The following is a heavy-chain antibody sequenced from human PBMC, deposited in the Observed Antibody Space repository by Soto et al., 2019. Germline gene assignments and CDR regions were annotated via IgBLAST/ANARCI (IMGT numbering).Heavy chain of an antibody. V-gene: IGHV1-46*01. J-gene: IGHJ5*02. CDR3: ARDLAAGDL. CDR2: INPMGGST. Sequence: QEQLVQSGAEVKEPGASVKVSCKASGYTFINYYIHWVRQAPGQGLEWMAIINPMGGSTNYAQEFQGRLPLTRATSPGPGYMELSSLRFEDTALFYCARDLAAGDLWGQGTLVTVSS. D-gene: IGHD6-13*01. CDR1: GYTFINYY.